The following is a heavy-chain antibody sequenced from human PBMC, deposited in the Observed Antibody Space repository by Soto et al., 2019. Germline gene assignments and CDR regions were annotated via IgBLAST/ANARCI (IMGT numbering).Heavy chain of an antibody. CDR1: GGTFSSYA. CDR3: AQQGRSRWQQLFTGDYYYYGMDV. D-gene: IGHD6-13*01. V-gene: IGHV1-69*06. CDR2: IIPIFGTA. Sequence: SSVKVSCKASGGTFSSYAISWVRQAPGQGLEWMGGIIPIFGTANYAQKFQGRVTITADKSTSTAYMELSSLRSEDTAVYYCAQQGRSRWQQLFTGDYYYYGMDVWGQGTTVTVSS. J-gene: IGHJ6*02.